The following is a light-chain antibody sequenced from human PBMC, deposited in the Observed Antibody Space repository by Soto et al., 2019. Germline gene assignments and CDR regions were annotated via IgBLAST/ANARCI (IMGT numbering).Light chain of an antibody. CDR1: SGHSSYA. Sequence: QPVLTQSPSASASLGASVKLTCTLSSGHSSYAIAWHQQQPEKGPRYLMKLNSDGSHSKVDGIPDRFSGSSSGAERYLTISSLQSEDEADYYCQTWGTGIRVFGTGTKLTVL. CDR3: QTWGTGIRV. CDR2: LNSDGSH. J-gene: IGLJ1*01. V-gene: IGLV4-69*01.